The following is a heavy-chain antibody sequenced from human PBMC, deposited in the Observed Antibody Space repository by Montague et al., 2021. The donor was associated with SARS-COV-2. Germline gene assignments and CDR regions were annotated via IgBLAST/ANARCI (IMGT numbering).Heavy chain of an antibody. CDR2: ISSSSSYI. CDR1: GFTFSSYS. Sequence: SLRLSCAASGFTFSSYSMNWVRQAPGKGLEWVSSISSSSSYIYYAASVKGRFTISRDNAKNSLYLQMNSLRAEDTAVYYCARDPLDYGLWSSGSYYNAYYYYGMDIWGQGTTVTVSS. D-gene: IGHD3-10*01. V-gene: IGHV3-21*01. J-gene: IGHJ6*02. CDR3: ARDPLDYGLWSSGSYYNAYYYYGMDI.